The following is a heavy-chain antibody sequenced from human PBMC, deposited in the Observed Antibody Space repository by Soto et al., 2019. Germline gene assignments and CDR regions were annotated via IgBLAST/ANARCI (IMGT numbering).Heavy chain of an antibody. Sequence: NPSETLSLTCTVSGGSISSYYWSWIRQPPGKGLEWIGYIYYSGSTNYNPSLKSRVTISVDTSKNQFSLKLSSVTAADTAVYYCARGGAYDSSGYYEPKIDYWGQGTLVTVSS. CDR1: GGSISSYY. J-gene: IGHJ4*02. CDR2: IYYSGST. CDR3: ARGGAYDSSGYYEPKIDY. V-gene: IGHV4-59*01. D-gene: IGHD3-22*01.